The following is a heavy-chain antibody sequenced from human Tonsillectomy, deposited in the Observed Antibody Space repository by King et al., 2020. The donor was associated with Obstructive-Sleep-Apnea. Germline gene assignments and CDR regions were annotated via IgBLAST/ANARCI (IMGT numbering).Heavy chain of an antibody. J-gene: IGHJ5*02. V-gene: IGHV4-31*03. CDR3: ARLYYYDNSGLNWFDP. Sequence: QLQESGPGLVKPSQTLSLTCTVSSDSISSGNYYCSLIRQHPVKGLELIGYIFYSGSTSYHPSLKSRVTISVDTAKNQFSLRLSSVTAADTAVYYCARLYYYDNSGLNWFDPWGQGTLVTVSS. CDR1: SDSISSGNYY. CDR2: IFYSGST. D-gene: IGHD3-22*01.